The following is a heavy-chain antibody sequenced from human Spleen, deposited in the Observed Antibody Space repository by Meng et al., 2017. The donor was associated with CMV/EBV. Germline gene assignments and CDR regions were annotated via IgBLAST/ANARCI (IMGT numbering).Heavy chain of an antibody. CDR3: ARDWRGSGTGFDY. CDR2: IYDSVST. Sequence: SGGSISSGGYYWSWIRQHPGKGLEWIGYIYDSVSTYYNPSLKSRVTISVDTSKNQFSLKLSSVTAADTAVYYCARDWRGSGTGFDYWGQGTPVTVSS. D-gene: IGHD3-10*01. CDR1: GGSISSGGYY. J-gene: IGHJ4*02. V-gene: IGHV4-31*02.